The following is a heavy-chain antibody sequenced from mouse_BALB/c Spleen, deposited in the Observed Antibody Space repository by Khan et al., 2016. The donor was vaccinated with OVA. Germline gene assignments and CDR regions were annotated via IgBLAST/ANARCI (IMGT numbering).Heavy chain of an antibody. D-gene: IGHD1-1*02. CDR2: INPSDGGT. Sequence: QVQLQQPGAELVKPGASVKLSCKASGYTFTSYYMYWVKQRPGQGLEWIGGINPSDGGTNFNEKFKSKATLTVDKSSSTAYMQLSSRTSEDSAVYYCTRSGWAAFAYWGQGTLVTVSA. V-gene: IGHV1S81*02. CDR3: TRSGWAAFAY. J-gene: IGHJ3*01. CDR1: GYTFTSYY.